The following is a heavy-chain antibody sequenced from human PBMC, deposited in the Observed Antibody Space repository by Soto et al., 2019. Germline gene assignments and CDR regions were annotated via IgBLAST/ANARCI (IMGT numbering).Heavy chain of an antibody. J-gene: IGHJ3*02. CDR1: GYTLTELS. Sequence: ASVKVSCKVSGYTLTELSMHWVRQAPGKGREWMGGFDPEDGETIYAQKFQGRVTMTEYTSTDTAYMELSSLRSDDTAVYYCATSPPVGSTTDAFDIWGQGTMVTVSS. CDR3: ATSPPVGSTTDAFDI. V-gene: IGHV1-24*01. CDR2: FDPEDGET. D-gene: IGHD1-26*01.